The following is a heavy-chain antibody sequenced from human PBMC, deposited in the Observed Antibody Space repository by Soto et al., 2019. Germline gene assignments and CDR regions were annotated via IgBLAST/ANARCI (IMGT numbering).Heavy chain of an antibody. CDR1: GFTFSSYG. J-gene: IGHJ5*02. CDR2: ISYDGSNK. CDR3: AKVLRNTIFSLVIILACFDP. Sequence: GGSLRLSCAASGFTFSSYGMHWVRQAPGKGLEWVAVISYDGSNKYYADSVKGRFTISRDNSKNTLYLQMNSLRAEDTAVYYCAKVLRNTIFSLVIILACFDPWGQGTLVTVSS. D-gene: IGHD3-9*01. V-gene: IGHV3-30*18.